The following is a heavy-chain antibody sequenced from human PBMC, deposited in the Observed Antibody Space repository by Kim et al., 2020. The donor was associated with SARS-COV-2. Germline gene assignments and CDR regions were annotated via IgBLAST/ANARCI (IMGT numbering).Heavy chain of an antibody. J-gene: IGHJ5*02. CDR3: ARLRQLAAGSWFDP. CDR1: GFTFSSYS. Sequence: GGSLRLSCAASGFTFSSYSMNWVRQAPGKGLEWVSSISSSSSYIYYADSVKGRFTISRDNAKNSLYLQMNSLRAEDTAVYYCARLRQLAAGSWFDPWGQGTLVTVSS. D-gene: IGHD6-13*01. CDR2: ISSSSSYI. V-gene: IGHV3-21*01.